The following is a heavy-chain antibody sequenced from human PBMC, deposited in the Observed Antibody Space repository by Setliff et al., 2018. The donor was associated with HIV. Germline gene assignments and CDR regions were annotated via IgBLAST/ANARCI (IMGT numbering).Heavy chain of an antibody. CDR1: GGSISNYY. CDR3: ARCIPDYYNYYMDV. CDR2: IYSSGNT. Sequence: SETLSLTCSVSGGSISNYYWSWIRQPPGKGLEWIGYIYSSGNTNYTPSLKSRVTISVDTYKNQFSLSLSSVTAADTAVYYCARCIPDYYNYYMDVWGKGTTVTVSS. J-gene: IGHJ6*03. V-gene: IGHV4-59*08. D-gene: IGHD2-21*01.